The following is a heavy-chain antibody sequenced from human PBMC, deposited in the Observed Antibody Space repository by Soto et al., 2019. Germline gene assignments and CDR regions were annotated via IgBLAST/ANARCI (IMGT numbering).Heavy chain of an antibody. V-gene: IGHV3-30*18. CDR1: GCVVRDFG. CDR3: AKVRGANNWANYYGLDV. J-gene: IGHJ6*02. CDR2: ITYDGTYA. Sequence: QVQLVESGGGVVQPGKSRRLSCEGSGCVVRDFGMYWVRQAPGQGLEWVALITYDGTYAHYVSAVKGRFTISRDDDRDTVSLQMDSLRPEDSGIYYCAKVRGANNWANYYGLDVWGQGTTVTVSS. D-gene: IGHD2-15*01.